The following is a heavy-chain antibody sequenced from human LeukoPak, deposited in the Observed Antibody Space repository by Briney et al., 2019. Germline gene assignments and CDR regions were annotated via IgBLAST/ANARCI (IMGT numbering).Heavy chain of an antibody. Sequence: SETLSLTCTVSGGSISSSSYYWGWIRQPPGKGLEWIGSIYYSGSTYYNPSLKSRVTISVDTSKNQFSLKLSSVTAADTAVYYCARVPYDYGDYDLDYWGQGTLATVSS. CDR3: ARVPYDYGDYDLDY. V-gene: IGHV4-39*07. CDR1: GGSISSSSYY. J-gene: IGHJ4*02. CDR2: IYYSGST. D-gene: IGHD4-17*01.